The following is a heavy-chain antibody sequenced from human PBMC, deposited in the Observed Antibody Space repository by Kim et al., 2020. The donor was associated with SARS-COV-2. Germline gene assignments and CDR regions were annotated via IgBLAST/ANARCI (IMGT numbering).Heavy chain of an antibody. J-gene: IGHJ6*03. V-gene: IGHV3-30*18. D-gene: IGHD3-10*01. CDR3: AKEDGGSVLYCYYYMDV. CDR1: GFTFSSYG. Sequence: GGSLRLSCAASGFTFSSYGMHWVRQAPGKGLEWVSVIPYDGSNKYYADSVKGRFTISRDNSKTTLYLQMNSLRAEDTAVYYCAKEDGGSVLYCYYYMDVWGRGTTVTVSS. CDR2: IPYDGSNK.